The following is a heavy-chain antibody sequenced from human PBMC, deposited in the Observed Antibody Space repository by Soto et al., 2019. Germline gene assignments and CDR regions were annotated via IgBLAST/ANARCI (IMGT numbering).Heavy chain of an antibody. CDR1: GFTSWDYD. V-gene: IGHV3-11*01. D-gene: IGHD2-2*02. CDR2: ISRSGNTM. Sequence: PGGSLRLSCAASGFTSWDYDMSWIRQAPGKGLEWVSYISRSGNTMYYGDYVKGRFTISRDNAENSVFLQMTSLRAEETAVYYCVREGRSSTSCNTGCAFDIWGQGTMVTVSS. J-gene: IGHJ3*02. CDR3: VREGRSSTSCNTGCAFDI.